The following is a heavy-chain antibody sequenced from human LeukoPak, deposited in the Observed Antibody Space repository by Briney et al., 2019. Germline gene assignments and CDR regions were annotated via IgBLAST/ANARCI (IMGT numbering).Heavy chain of an antibody. V-gene: IGHV4-4*07. CDR2: IYTSGST. CDR1: GGSISSYY. CDR3: ASSSIAARNYYYYYMDV. J-gene: IGHJ6*03. D-gene: IGHD6-6*01. Sequence: PSETLSLTCTVSGGSISSYYWSWIRQPAGKGLEWIGRIYTSGSTNYNPSLKSRVTMSVDTSKNQFSLKLSSVTAADTAVYYCASSSIAARNYYYYYMDVWGKGTTVTVSS.